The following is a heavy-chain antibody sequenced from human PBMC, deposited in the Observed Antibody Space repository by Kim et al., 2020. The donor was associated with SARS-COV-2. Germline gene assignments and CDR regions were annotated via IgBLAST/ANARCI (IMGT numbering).Heavy chain of an antibody. D-gene: IGHD3-16*01. CDR3: AKDIWGAGLHYFDY. CDR1: GFRFGDYA. J-gene: IGHJ4*02. Sequence: GGSLRLSCAASGFRFGDYAMHWVRQAPGKGLEWVSGIIWNSDSKDYADSVKGRFTISRDNAKNSLFLQMNSLRVEDTALYYCAKDIWGAGLHYFDYWGQG. V-gene: IGHV3-9*01. CDR2: IIWNSDSK.